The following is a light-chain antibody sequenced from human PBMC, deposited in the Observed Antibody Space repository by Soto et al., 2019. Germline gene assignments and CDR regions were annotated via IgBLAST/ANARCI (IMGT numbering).Light chain of an antibody. J-gene: IGKJ1*01. V-gene: IGKV1-17*01. CDR3: LQYHSTNLK. CDR1: QGIRYA. CDR2: GAS. Sequence: IHITQSPSSLSSSVGDRVTITCLSSQGIRYALGWYQQKPGTAPKRLIYGASILQNGVPSRFGGSRSGKELTLTISSMQPEDFATSYCLQYHSTNLKFGQGTKVDIK.